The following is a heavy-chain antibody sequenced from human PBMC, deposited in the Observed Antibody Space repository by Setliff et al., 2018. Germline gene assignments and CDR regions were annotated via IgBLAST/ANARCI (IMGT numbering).Heavy chain of an antibody. CDR3: ARSRSNFWSGYFNWFDP. J-gene: IGHJ5*02. CDR2: IYPAESDT. D-gene: IGHD3-3*01. V-gene: IGHV5-51*01. CDR1: GYSFTSYW. Sequence: GESLKISCKGSGYSFTSYWIGWVRQMPGKGLEWMGIIYPAESDTTSSPSFQGHVSMSVDKSISTAYLQWSSLKASDTAMYYCARSRSNFWSGYFNWFDPWGQGTLVTVSS.